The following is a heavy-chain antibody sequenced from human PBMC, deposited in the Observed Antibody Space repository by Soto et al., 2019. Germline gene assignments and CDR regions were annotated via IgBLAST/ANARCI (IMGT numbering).Heavy chain of an antibody. CDR1: GFTFSSYA. Sequence: EVQLLESGGGLVQPGGSLRLSCAASGFTFSSYAMSWVRQAPGKGLEWVSAISGSGGSTYYADSVEGRFTISRDNSKNTLYLQRNSLRAEDTAVYYCAKYGWLSNFNYWGQGTLVTVSS. CDR3: AKYGWLSNFNY. V-gene: IGHV3-23*01. CDR2: ISGSGGST. D-gene: IGHD3-22*01. J-gene: IGHJ4*02.